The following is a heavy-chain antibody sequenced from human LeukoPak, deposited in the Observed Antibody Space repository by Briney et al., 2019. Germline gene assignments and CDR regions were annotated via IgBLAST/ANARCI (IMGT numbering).Heavy chain of an antibody. D-gene: IGHD6-19*01. CDR3: ARNLGPATQPTAGC. Sequence: ASVKVSCKASGYTFTSYAMHWVRQAPGQRLEWMGWINAGNGNTKYSQKFQGRVTITRDTSASTAYMELSSLRSEDTAVYYCARNLGPATQPTAGCWGQGTLVTVSS. CDR1: GYTFTSYA. V-gene: IGHV1-3*01. CDR2: INAGNGNT. J-gene: IGHJ4*02.